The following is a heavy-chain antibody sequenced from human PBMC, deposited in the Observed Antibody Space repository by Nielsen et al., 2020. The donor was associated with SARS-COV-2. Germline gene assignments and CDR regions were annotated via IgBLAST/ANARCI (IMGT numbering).Heavy chain of an antibody. J-gene: IGHJ6*03. CDR2: IIPIFGTA. V-gene: IGHV1-69*13. D-gene: IGHD5-18*01. CDR3: ARDSELDVDTALVTEYYYYYMDV. CDR1: GGTFSSYA. Sequence: SVKVSCKASGGTFSSYAISWVRQAPGQGLEWMGGIIPIFGTANYAQKFQGRVTITADESTSTAYMELSSLRSEDTAVYYCARDSELDVDTALVTEYYYYYMDVWGKETTVTVSS.